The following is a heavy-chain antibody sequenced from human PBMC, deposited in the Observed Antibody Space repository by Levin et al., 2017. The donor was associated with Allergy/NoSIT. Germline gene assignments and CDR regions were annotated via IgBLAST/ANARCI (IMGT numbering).Heavy chain of an antibody. CDR2: ISSSSSAI. D-gene: IGHD2-2*01. V-gene: IGHV3-48*02. J-gene: IGHJ4*02. CDR1: GFSFSSYS. Sequence: SGGSLRLSCAASGFSFSSYSISWVRQAPGKGLEWVSYISSSSSAIYYADSVKGRFTISRDNAKNSLYLQMNSLRDEDTAVYYCARVICSTTSCFGYYFDYWGQGTLVTVSS. CDR3: ARVICSTTSCFGYYFDY.